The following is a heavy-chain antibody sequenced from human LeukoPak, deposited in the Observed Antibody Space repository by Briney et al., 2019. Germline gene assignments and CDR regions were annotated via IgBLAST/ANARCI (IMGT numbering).Heavy chain of an antibody. CDR1: GFTFSSSA. V-gene: IGHV3-23*01. D-gene: IGHD3-10*01. CDR2: ISESGSLA. Sequence: GGSLRLSCAASGFTFSSSAMSWVRQAPGRELEWVSAISESGSLAFYADSVKGRFTISRDNSKSTLYLQFNSLRAEDTAVYYCAGRYGSGSYYWGQGTLVTVSS. CDR3: AGRYGSGSYY. J-gene: IGHJ4*02.